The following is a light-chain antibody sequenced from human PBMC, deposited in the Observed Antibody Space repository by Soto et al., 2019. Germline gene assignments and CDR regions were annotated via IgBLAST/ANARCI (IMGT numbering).Light chain of an antibody. J-gene: IGKJ1*01. CDR1: QGVRNG. V-gene: IGKV1-17*03. CDR2: AAS. CDR3: RQHNTYPRT. Sequence: DIEMTQSPPDLSASLGAGVTITCRASQGVRNGFAWCQQKPGQVPKRLLYAASSLRSGGPSSISSSGSATAFTLTISLLQPEDSATYYCRQHNTYPRTFGQGTKVEI.